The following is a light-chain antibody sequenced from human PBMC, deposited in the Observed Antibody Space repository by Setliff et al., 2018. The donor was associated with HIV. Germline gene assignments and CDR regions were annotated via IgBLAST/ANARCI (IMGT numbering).Light chain of an antibody. CDR3: QQSYSTPT. CDR1: QSITNY. Sequence: DIQMTQSPSSLSASVGDRVTITCRASQSITNYVNWYQQKPGKAPKLLVYGATHLQGGVPSRFSGSGSGTDFTLTINRLQPEDFAAYFCQQSYSTPTFGGGTKVDIK. V-gene: IGKV1-39*01. CDR2: GAT. J-gene: IGKJ4*01.